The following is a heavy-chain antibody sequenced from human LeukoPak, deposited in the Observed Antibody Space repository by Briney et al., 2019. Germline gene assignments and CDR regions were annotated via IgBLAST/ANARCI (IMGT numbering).Heavy chain of an antibody. CDR3: VKSWRSYDSSGYYAFDI. CDR1: GFSFSTHA. Sequence: GGSLRLSCAASGFSFSTHAMSWVRQAPGRGLEWVSSSAASTNSADSVQGRFTISRDNPKNTLYLQMNSLRAEDTAVYYCVKSWRSYDSSGYYAFDIWGRGTMVTVSS. V-gene: IGHV3-23*01. CDR2: SAAST. D-gene: IGHD3-22*01. J-gene: IGHJ3*02.